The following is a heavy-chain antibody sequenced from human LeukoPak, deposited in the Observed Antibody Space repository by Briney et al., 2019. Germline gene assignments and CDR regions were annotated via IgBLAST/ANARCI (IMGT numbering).Heavy chain of an antibody. J-gene: IGHJ6*02. CDR3: VKDQQFGKGVYDRSGQPIYFYYGVDV. CDR2: ITSASTDL. V-gene: IGHV3-48*02. D-gene: IGHD3-22*01. CDR1: GFNFSRYT. Sequence: PGGSLRLSCVASGFNFSRYTMTSVRQAPGKGLEWVSSITSASTDLSKADSVRGRLTISRDDAQDSLFLQMDSLRDDDTAVYYCVKDQQFGKGVYDRSGQPIYFYYGVDVWGQGTTVIVSS.